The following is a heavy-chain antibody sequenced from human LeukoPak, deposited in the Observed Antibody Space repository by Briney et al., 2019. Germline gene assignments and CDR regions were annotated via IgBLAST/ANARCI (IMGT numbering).Heavy chain of an antibody. Sequence: ASETLSLTCTVSGYSISSGYYWGWIRQPPGKGLEWIGSIYHSGSTYYNPSLKSRVTISVDTSKNQFSLRLSSVPAADTAVYYCARVTGYVMEDYFDYWGQGTLVTVSS. CDR1: GYSISSGYY. J-gene: IGHJ4*02. CDR2: IYHSGST. CDR3: ARVTGYVMEDYFDY. D-gene: IGHD6-13*01. V-gene: IGHV4-38-2*02.